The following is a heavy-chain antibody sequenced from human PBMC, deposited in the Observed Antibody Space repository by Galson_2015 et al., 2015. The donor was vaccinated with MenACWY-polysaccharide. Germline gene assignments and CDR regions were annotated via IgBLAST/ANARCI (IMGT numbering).Heavy chain of an antibody. D-gene: IGHD6-13*01. V-gene: IGHV3-30-3*01. CDR2: ISYDGSNK. J-gene: IGHJ4*02. CDR1: GFTFSSYA. Sequence: SLRLSCAASGFTFSSYAMHWVRQAPGKGLECVAVISYDGSNKYYADSVRGRFSISRDDSKNTLYLQMNSLRAEDTAVYYCAGMALAAAVSDYWGQGTLATVSS. CDR3: AGMALAAAVSDY.